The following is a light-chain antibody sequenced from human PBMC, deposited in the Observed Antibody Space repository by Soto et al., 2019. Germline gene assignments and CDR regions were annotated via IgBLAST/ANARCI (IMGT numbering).Light chain of an antibody. J-gene: IGKJ4*01. Sequence: EIVLTQSPGTLSLPTGERATLSCRASQSVSSSYLAWYQQKPGQAPRLLIYGASSRATGIPDRFSGSGSGTDFTLTISRLEPEDFAVYDCQQCDGSPRLTCGGGTKLEIK. CDR3: QQCDGSPRLT. CDR1: QSVSSSY. CDR2: GAS. V-gene: IGKV3-20*01.